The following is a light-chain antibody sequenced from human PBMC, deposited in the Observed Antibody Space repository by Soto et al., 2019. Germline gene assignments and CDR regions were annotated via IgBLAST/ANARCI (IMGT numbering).Light chain of an antibody. Sequence: QSVLTQPPSVSGAPGQRVTISCTGSSSNIGAGYEVHWYQQLPGTAPKLLIEANNQRASGVPDRFSGSKSANSASLAISGLKSEDEADYYCAAWDDGLNGWLFGGGTKVTVL. V-gene: IGLV1-40*01. CDR2: ANN. CDR3: AAWDDGLNGWL. J-gene: IGLJ3*02. CDR1: SSNIGAGYE.